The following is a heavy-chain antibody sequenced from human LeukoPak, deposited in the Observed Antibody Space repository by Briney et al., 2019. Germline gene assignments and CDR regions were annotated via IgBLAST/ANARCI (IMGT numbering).Heavy chain of an antibody. D-gene: IGHD2-21*01. CDR3: ARMKVIKGASLDY. Sequence: PGGPLRLSCAASGFSFSKYAMHWVRQAPGKGLEWVAVISFDETKKYYADSVKGRFTTSRDNSNNTLFLQMNSVKTEDTAVYFCARMKVIKGASLDYWGQGSLVTVSS. V-gene: IGHV3-30-3*01. J-gene: IGHJ4*02. CDR2: ISFDETKK. CDR1: GFSFSKYA.